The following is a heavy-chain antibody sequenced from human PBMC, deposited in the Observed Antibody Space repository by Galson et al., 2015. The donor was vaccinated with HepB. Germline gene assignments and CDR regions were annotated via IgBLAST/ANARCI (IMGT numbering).Heavy chain of an antibody. CDR2: IWYDGSNE. D-gene: IGHD3-10*01. CDR1: GFTSSSYG. V-gene: IGHV3-33*08. CDR3: ARDRLTGSSWDYYYNYGMDV. Sequence: SLRLSCAASGFTSSSYGMHWVRQAPGKGLEWVAVIWYDGSNEHYVDSVKGRFTISRDNSKNTLYLQMNSLRAEDTAVYYCARDRLTGSSWDYYYNYGMDVWGQGTTVTVSS. J-gene: IGHJ6*02.